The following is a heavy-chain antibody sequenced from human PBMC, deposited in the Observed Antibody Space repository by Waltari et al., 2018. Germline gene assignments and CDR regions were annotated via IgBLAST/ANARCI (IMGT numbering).Heavy chain of an antibody. CDR2: ISYDGANK. CDR3: AKDWRWEQLVYGFNI. V-gene: IGHV3-30*18. J-gene: IGHJ3*02. Sequence: QEPVVESGGGVVQPGGSLRLSCAASGFSFSNYGMHWVRQAPGKGLEWVATISYDGANKYHADSVKGRFTISRDNSKNTLYLQMNSLRAEETAVYYCAKDWRWEQLVYGFNIWGQGTMVTVSS. D-gene: IGHD3-3*01. CDR1: GFSFSNYG.